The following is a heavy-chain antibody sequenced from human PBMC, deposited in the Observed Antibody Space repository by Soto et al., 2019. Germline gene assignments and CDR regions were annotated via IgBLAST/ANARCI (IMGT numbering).Heavy chain of an antibody. V-gene: IGHV1-69*13. CDR2: IIPIFGTA. CDR1: GGTFSSYA. D-gene: IGHD3-22*01. Sequence: ASVKVSCKASGGTFSSYAISWVRQAPGQGLEWMGGIIPIFGTANYAQKFQGRVTITADESTSTAYMELSSLRSEDTAVYYCARGRTYYYDSSGYYSPADYFDYWGQGTRVTVSS. CDR3: ARGRTYYYDSSGYYSPADYFDY. J-gene: IGHJ4*02.